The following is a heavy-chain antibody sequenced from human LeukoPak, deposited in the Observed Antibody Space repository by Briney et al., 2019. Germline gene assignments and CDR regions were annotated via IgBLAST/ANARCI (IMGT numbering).Heavy chain of an antibody. CDR3: ARDRHVGWFDP. CDR2: FYTGGSS. Sequence: SETLSLTCTVSGGSIISGSYYWSWIRQPAGKGLEWIGRFYTGGSSDYNPSLKSRVTISLDTSKNQFSLKVNSVTAADTAVYYCARDRHVGWFDPWGQGTLVTVSS. J-gene: IGHJ5*02. CDR1: GGSIISGSYY. D-gene: IGHD1-26*01. V-gene: IGHV4-61*02.